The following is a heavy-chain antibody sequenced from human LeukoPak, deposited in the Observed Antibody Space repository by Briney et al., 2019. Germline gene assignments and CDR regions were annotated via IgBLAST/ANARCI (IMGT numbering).Heavy chain of an antibody. CDR1: GFTFSSYA. D-gene: IGHD6-19*01. J-gene: IGHJ4*02. V-gene: IGHV3-23*01. CDR2: ISGSGRGT. CDR3: AKDVAVAGTLFFFDY. Sequence: GGSLRLSCAASGFTFSSYAMSWVRQAPGKGLEWVSCISGSGRGTYYADSVKGRFTISRDTSKSTLYLQMNSLRAEDTAVYYCAKDVAVAGTLFFFDYWGQGTLVTVSS.